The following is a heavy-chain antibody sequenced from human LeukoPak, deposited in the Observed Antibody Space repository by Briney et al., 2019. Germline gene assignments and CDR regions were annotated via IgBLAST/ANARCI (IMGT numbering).Heavy chain of an antibody. D-gene: IGHD3-22*01. CDR2: FDPEDGET. Sequence: ASVKVSCKVSGYTLTELSMHWVRQAPGKGLEWMGGFDPEDGETIYAQKFQGRVTITEDTSTDTAYMELSSLRSEDTAVYYCATDRNSSGYLDYWGQGTLVTVSS. J-gene: IGHJ4*02. V-gene: IGHV1-24*01. CDR3: ATDRNSSGYLDY. CDR1: GYTLTELS.